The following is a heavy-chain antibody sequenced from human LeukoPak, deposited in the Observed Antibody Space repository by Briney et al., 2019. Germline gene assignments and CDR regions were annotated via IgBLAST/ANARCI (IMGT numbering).Heavy chain of an antibody. D-gene: IGHD6-13*01. CDR3: AKTSPGIAHY. Sequence: SETLSLTCTVSGGSISSSSYYWGWIRQPPGKGLEWIGCIYYSGSTYYNPSLKSRVTISVDTSKNQFSLKLSSVTAADTAVYYCAKTSPGIAHYWGQGTLVTVSS. CDR1: GGSISSSSYY. CDR2: IYYSGST. J-gene: IGHJ4*02. V-gene: IGHV4-39*01.